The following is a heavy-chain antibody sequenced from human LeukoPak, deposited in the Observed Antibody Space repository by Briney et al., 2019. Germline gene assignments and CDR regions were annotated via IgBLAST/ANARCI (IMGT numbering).Heavy chain of an antibody. CDR3: ARDRYCSGGSCSTYNWFDP. CDR2: IYTSGST. Sequence: SQTLSLTCTVSGGSISSGSYYWSWIRQPAGKGLEWIGRIYTSGSTNYNPSLKSRVTISVDTPKNQFSLKLSSVTAADTAVYYCARDRYCSGGSCSTYNWFDPWGQGTLVTVSS. J-gene: IGHJ5*02. D-gene: IGHD2-15*01. CDR1: GGSISSGSYY. V-gene: IGHV4-61*02.